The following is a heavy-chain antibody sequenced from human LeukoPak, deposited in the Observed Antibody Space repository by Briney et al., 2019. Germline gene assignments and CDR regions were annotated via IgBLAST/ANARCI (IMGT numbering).Heavy chain of an antibody. V-gene: IGHV3-30*18. CDR3: AKDQGRYSYGYGAYYYYGMDV. D-gene: IGHD5-18*01. J-gene: IGHJ6*02. Sequence: GGSLRLSCAASGFTFSSYGMHWVRQAPGKGLEWVAVISYDGSNKYYADSVKGRFTISRDNSKNTLYLRMNSLRAEDTAVYYCAKDQGRYSYGYGAYYYYGMDVWGQGTTVTVSS. CDR2: ISYDGSNK. CDR1: GFTFSSYG.